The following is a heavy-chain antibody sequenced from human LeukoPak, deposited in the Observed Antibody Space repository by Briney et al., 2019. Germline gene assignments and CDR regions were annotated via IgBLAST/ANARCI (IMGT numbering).Heavy chain of an antibody. Sequence: PGGSPRLSCAASGFTFSSYAMHWVRQAPGKGLEWVAVISYDGSNKYYADSVKGRFTISRDNSKNTLYLQMNSLRAEDTAVYYCASDYIAAAGYYFDYWGQGTLVTVSS. CDR2: ISYDGSNK. CDR3: ASDYIAAAGYYFDY. V-gene: IGHV3-30*04. J-gene: IGHJ4*02. D-gene: IGHD6-13*01. CDR1: GFTFSSYA.